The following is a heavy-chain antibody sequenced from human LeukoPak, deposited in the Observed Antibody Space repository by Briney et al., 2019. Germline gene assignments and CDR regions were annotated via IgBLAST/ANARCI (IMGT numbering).Heavy chain of an antibody. CDR1: GGSISSSTYY. Sequence: SETLSLTCTVSGGSISSSTYYWGWIRQPPGKGLEWIGSISHSGNIYYNPSLKSRVTISVDTSKNQFSLKLSSVTAADTAVYYCARQRRLELPDYWGQGTLVTVPS. CDR3: ARQRRLELPDY. J-gene: IGHJ4*02. V-gene: IGHV4-39*01. CDR2: ISHSGNI. D-gene: IGHD3-16*01.